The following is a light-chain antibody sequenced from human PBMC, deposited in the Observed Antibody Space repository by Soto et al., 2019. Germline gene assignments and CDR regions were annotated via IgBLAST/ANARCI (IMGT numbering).Light chain of an antibody. J-gene: IGLJ1*01. V-gene: IGLV2-14*01. CDR3: NSYTGSSTRFV. CDR1: SSDVGAYNY. Sequence: QSALTQPASVSGSPGQSVTISCTGTSSDVGAYNYVSWYQQHPGKAPKLMIYEVSNRPSGVSNRFSGSKSGNTASLTISGLQAEDEADYYCNSYTGSSTRFVFGTGTQLT. CDR2: EVS.